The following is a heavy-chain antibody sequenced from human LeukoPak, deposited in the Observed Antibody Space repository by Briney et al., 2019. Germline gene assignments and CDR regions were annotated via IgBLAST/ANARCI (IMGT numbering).Heavy chain of an antibody. CDR3: ARGRPSLSVAFRSSYGNNWFDP. CDR1: GLSFSGYY. V-gene: IGHV4-34*01. CDR2: INHSGRT. J-gene: IGHJ5*02. D-gene: IGHD5-18*01. Sequence: SETLCLTCAASGLSFSGYYWSWIRQPPGKGLEWIGEINHSGRTNYNPSLKSRVTILVDTSKHQFSLKLSSVTAADTAVYYCARGRPSLSVAFRSSYGNNWFDPWGQGTLVTVSS.